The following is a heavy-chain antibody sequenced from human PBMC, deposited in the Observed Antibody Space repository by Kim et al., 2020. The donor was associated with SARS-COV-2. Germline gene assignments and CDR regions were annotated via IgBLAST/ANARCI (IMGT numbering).Heavy chain of an antibody. CDR1: GGTYSSYD. D-gene: IGHD3-16*01. J-gene: IGHJ4*02. V-gene: IGHV1-69*04. CDR3: ARISSPLGEDF. CDR2: IDPVLDRV. Sequence: SVKVSCKASGGTYSSYDMRWVRQAPGQGLEWMGRIDPVLDRVYYAQNFEGRLTITADKSTSTDYMELTTLTSDDTAVYYCARISSPLGEDFWGQGTLVTVSS.